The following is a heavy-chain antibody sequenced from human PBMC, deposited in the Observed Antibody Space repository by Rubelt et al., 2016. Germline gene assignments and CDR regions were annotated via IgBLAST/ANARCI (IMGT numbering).Heavy chain of an antibody. CDR3: ARGRNPDY. Sequence: QVQLQQWGAGLLKPSATLSLTCAVYGGSFSGYYWSWIRQPPGKGLEWIGEMNHSGRTHYNPSLKSRVAISVDTSTNQVSRKLGSVTAADTAVYYCARGRNPDYWGQGTLVTVSS. D-gene: IGHD1-14*01. J-gene: IGHJ4*02. CDR1: GGSFSGYY. V-gene: IGHV4-34*01. CDR2: MNHSGRT.